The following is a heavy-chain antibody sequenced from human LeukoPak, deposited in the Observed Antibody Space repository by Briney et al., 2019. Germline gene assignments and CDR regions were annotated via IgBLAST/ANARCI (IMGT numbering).Heavy chain of an antibody. V-gene: IGHV1-18*01. CDR1: GYTFTSYG. CDR3: ARAGDGYNYDANFDY. J-gene: IGHJ4*02. CDR2: ISAYNGNT. Sequence: ASVKVSCKASGYTFTSYGISWVRQAPGQGLEWMGWISAYNGNTNYAQKLQGRVTMTTDTSTSTAYMELRSLRSEDTAVYYCARAGDGYNYDANFDYWGQGTLVTVSS. D-gene: IGHD5-24*01.